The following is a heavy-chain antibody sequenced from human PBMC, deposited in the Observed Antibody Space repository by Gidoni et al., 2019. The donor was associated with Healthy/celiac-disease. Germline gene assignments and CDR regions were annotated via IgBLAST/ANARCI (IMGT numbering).Heavy chain of an antibody. CDR3: ARDPYCSGGSCYPAFDY. Sequence: EVQLVESGGGLVQPGGSLRLSCAASGFTFSSYEMNWVRQAPGKGLEWVSYISSSGSTIYYADSVKGRFTISRDNAKNSLYLQMNSLRAEDTAVYYCARDPYCSGGSCYPAFDYWGQGTLVTVSS. V-gene: IGHV3-48*03. D-gene: IGHD2-15*01. CDR2: ISSSGSTI. CDR1: GFTFSSYE. J-gene: IGHJ4*02.